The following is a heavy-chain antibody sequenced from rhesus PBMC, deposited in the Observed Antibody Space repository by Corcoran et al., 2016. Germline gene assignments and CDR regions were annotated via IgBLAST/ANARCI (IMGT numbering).Heavy chain of an antibody. CDR2: IGGTSCSP. Sequence: QVQLQESGPGLVKPSETLSLTCAVSGYSISSGYGWSWIRQPPGKGLEWIGYIGGTSCSPNYNPSLNSRVTISKDTSKNQFSLKLSSVTAADTAVYYCARTLSLDYWGQGVLVTVSS. V-gene: IGHV4-127*01. CDR1: GYSISSGYG. CDR3: ARTLSLDY. J-gene: IGHJ4*01.